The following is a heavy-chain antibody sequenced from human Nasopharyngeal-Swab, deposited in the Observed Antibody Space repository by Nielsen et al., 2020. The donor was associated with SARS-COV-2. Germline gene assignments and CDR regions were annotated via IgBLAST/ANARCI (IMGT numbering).Heavy chain of an antibody. J-gene: IGHJ6*03. CDR3: ARQGVFVPAYFHQYYMDV. V-gene: IGHV3-7*03. D-gene: IGHD3-16*02. CDR2: IKQDGSEK. Sequence: GESLKLSCAASGFSFSTYWMTWVRQAPGKGLEWAANIKQDGSEKYYVDSVKGRFTVSRDNPKNLLYLQVNSLRAEDTAVYYCARQGVFVPAYFHQYYMDVWGKGTTVTVSS. CDR1: GFSFSTYW.